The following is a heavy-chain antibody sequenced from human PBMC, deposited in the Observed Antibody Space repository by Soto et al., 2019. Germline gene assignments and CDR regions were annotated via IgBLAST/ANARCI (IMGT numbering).Heavy chain of an antibody. CDR3: ARVANWFDP. J-gene: IGHJ5*02. CDR1: GGSISSYY. V-gene: IGHV4-59*01. Sequence: LSLTCTVSGGSISSYYWSWIRQPPGKGLEWIGYIYYSGSTNYNPSLKSRVTISVDTSKNQFSLKLSSVTAADTAVYYCARVANWFDPWGQGTLVTVSS. CDR2: IYYSGST.